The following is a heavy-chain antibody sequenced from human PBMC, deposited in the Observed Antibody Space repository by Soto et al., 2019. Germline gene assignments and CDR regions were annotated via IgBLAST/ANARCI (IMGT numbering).Heavy chain of an antibody. Sequence: PXGSLRLSVEASGFIFTTNSMNWVRQVPGKGLQWLSSISPRGTVKSYGDSVKGRFTISRDNAKNSLFLQMNNLSGEDTGLYYCARDPPHGGTSSWDADSWGPGTLVTVSS. CDR3: ARDPPHGGTSSWDADS. V-gene: IGHV3-21*01. D-gene: IGHD2-15*01. CDR1: GFIFTTNS. CDR2: ISPRGTVK. J-gene: IGHJ4*02.